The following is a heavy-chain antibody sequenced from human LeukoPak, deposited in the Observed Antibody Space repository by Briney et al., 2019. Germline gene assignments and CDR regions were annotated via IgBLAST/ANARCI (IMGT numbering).Heavy chain of an antibody. CDR1: GYTFTSYG. D-gene: IGHD6-19*01. J-gene: IGHJ4*02. V-gene: IGHV1-18*04. CDR3: ARHYSSGPMGY. CDR2: ISAYNGNT. Sequence: VASVKVSCKASGYTFTSYGISWERQAPGHGLEWMGWISAYNGNTNYAQKLQGTVTMTTDTSTSAADMKLRRRRSVDTAVYYCARHYSSGPMGYCGQGTLVTVSS.